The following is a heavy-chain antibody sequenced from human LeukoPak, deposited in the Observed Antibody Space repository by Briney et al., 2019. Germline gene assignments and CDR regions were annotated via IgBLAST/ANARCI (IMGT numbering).Heavy chain of an antibody. J-gene: IGHJ6*03. Sequence: QSGGSLRLSCAASGFTVSRNYMSWVRQAPGKGLEWVSVIYSGGSTYYADSVKGRFTISRDNSKNTLYLQMNSLRAEDTAVYYCARGYSSGWSYYYYYMDVWGKGTTVTISS. CDR1: GFTVSRNY. CDR2: IYSGGST. CDR3: ARGYSSGWSYYYYYMDV. D-gene: IGHD6-19*01. V-gene: IGHV3-53*01.